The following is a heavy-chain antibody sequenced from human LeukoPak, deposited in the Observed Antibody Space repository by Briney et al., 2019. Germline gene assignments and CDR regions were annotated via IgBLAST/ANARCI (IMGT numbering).Heavy chain of an antibody. CDR3: AKMPSRVTATKVPYYFDY. CDR1: GFTFSSYA. V-gene: IGHV3-23*01. D-gene: IGHD3-10*01. CDR2: ISGSGGST. Sequence: PGGSLRLSCAASGFTFSSYAMSWVRQAPGKGLEWVSAISGSGGSTYYADSVKGRFTISRDNSKNTLYLQMNSLRAEDTAVYYCAKMPSRVTATKVPYYFDYWGQGTLVTVSS. J-gene: IGHJ4*02.